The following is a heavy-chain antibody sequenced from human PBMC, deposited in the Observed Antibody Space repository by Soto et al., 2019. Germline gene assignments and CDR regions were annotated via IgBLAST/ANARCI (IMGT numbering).Heavy chain of an antibody. V-gene: IGHV1-2*02. CDR2: INPNSGGT. J-gene: IGHJ4*02. D-gene: IGHD2-15*01. CDR3: ARESTSDCSGGSCYPDY. CDR1: GYTFTGYY. Sequence: ASVKVSCKASGYTFTGYYMHWVRQAPGQGLEWMGWINPNSGGTNYAQKFQGRVTMTRDTSISTAYMELGRLRSDDTAVYYCARESTSDCSGGSCYPDYWGQGTLVTV.